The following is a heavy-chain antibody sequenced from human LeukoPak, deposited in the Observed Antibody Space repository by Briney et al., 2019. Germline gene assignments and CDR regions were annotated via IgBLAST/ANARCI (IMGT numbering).Heavy chain of an antibody. CDR1: GFTFDDYA. CDR2: ISWNSGSI. J-gene: IGHJ6*02. CDR3: AKDISYGDVYYYYGMDV. Sequence: GRSLRLSCAASGFTFDDYAMHWVRQAPGKGLEWVSGISWNSGSIGYADSVKGRFTISRDNAKNSLYLQMNSLRAEDTALYYCAKDISYGDVYYYYGMDVWGQGTTVTVSS. V-gene: IGHV3-9*01. D-gene: IGHD4-17*01.